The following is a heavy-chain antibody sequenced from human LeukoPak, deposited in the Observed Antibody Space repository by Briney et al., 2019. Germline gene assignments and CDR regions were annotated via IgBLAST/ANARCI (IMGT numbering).Heavy chain of an antibody. D-gene: IGHD3-16*02. J-gene: IGHJ5*02. CDR2: INPSGSWT. Sequence: AASVKVSCKASGYTFTGYYMHWVRQAPGQGLEWLGLINPSGSWTLYAQKFQGRVTMTRDMSTTTDYMELTSLTSEDTAVYYCARDNSVGDIAWWFDPWGQGTLVTVSS. CDR3: ARDNSVGDIAWWFDP. CDR1: GYTFTGYY. V-gene: IGHV1-46*01.